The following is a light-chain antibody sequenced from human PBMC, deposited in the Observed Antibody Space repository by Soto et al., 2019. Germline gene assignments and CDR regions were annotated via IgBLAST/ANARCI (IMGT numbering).Light chain of an antibody. CDR2: DVS. CDR1: SSDVGGYNY. CDR3: CSHAGSYTLV. Sequence: QSALTQPRSVSGSPGQSVTISCTGNSSDVGGYNYVSWYQQHPGKAPKLMIYDVSKRPSGVPDRFSGSKSGNTASLTISGLQAEDEADYYCCSHAGSYTLVFGGGTRSPS. V-gene: IGLV2-11*01. J-gene: IGLJ2*01.